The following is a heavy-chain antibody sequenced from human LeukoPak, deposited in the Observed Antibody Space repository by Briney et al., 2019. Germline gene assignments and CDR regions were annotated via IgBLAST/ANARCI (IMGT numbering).Heavy chain of an antibody. J-gene: IGHJ4*02. CDR3: ARGRGGYSYPFDY. V-gene: IGHV4-34*01. CDR2: INHSGST. CDR1: GGSFSGYY. D-gene: IGHD2-21*01. Sequence: PSETLSLTCAVYGGSFSGYYWSWIRHPPGKGLEWIGEINHSGSTNYNPSLKSRVTISVDTSKNQFSLKLSSVTAADTAVYYCARGRGGYSYPFDYWGQGTLVTVSS.